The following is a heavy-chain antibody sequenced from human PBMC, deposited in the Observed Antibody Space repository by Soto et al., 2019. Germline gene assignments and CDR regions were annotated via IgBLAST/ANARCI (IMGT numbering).Heavy chain of an antibody. CDR2: IGGSGTGGRT. Sequence: EVHLLESGGDLVQPGGSLRLSCTASGLTFSTYAMSWVRQAQGKGLEWVSAIGGSGTGGRTYYADSVKGRFTISRDNSKNTVYLQMISLRADATAVYYSAKSPGGLDGYNSDYYGMDVWGQGTTVTVSS. CDR1: GLTFSTYA. CDR3: AKSPGGLDGYNSDYYGMDV. J-gene: IGHJ6*02. D-gene: IGHD5-12*01. V-gene: IGHV3-23*01.